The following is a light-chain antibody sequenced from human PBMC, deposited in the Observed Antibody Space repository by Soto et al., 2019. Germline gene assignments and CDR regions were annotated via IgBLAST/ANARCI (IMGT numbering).Light chain of an antibody. CDR1: QGIYNY. J-gene: IGKJ5*01. V-gene: IGKV3-11*01. CDR2: EAS. Sequence: IVLTQSPATLSLSPGERATLSCRASQGIYNYLAWYQQKPGQSPRLLIYEASTRAPGIPARFSGDWSGTDFTLTIDTLEPEDFAVYSCQPRLRWPITFGQGTRLEIK. CDR3: QPRLRWPIT.